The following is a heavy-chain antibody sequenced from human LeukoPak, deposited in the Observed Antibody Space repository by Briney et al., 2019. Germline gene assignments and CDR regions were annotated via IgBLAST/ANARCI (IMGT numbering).Heavy chain of an antibody. V-gene: IGHV4-34*01. CDR3: ATTPGSCGLHGFDP. D-gene: IGHD1-26*01. CDR1: GGSFSGYY. CDR2: INHSGST. Sequence: SETLSLTCAVYGGSFSGYYWSWIRQPPGKGLEWIGEINHSGSTNYNPSLKSRVTISVDTSKNRFSLKLSSVTAADTAVYYCATTPGSCGLHGFDPWGQGTLVTVSS. J-gene: IGHJ5*02.